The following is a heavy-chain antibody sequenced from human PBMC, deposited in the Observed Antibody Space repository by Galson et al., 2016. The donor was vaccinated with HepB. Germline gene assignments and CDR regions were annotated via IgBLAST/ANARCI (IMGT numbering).Heavy chain of an antibody. Sequence: SCKASGYTFTAYGLNWARQAPGQGLEWMGWISLFSGNAKYAESLQGRLTMTTDTSTSTAYMELRRLTSDDTAIYYCARSGTLNWFDSWGQGTLVTVSS. V-gene: IGHV1-18*01. CDR2: ISLFSGNA. J-gene: IGHJ5*01. CDR3: ARSGTLNWFDS. CDR1: GYTFTAYG.